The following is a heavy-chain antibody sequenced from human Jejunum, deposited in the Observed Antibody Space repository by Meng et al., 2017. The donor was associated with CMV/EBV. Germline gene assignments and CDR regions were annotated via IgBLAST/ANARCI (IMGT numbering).Heavy chain of an antibody. Sequence: QESGAGLVGSSQTLSHTCTAPGASISSGDFFWSWTRQPPGKGLEYIGYIDNRGSTYYNPSLKSRVTMSMDTSKNQFSLKLTSVTAADTAVYYCARGYSSGWNYFHYWGQGTLVTVSS. J-gene: IGHJ4*02. CDR3: ARGYSSGWNYFHY. CDR2: IDNRGST. D-gene: IGHD6-19*01. V-gene: IGHV4-30-4*01. CDR1: GASISSGDFF.